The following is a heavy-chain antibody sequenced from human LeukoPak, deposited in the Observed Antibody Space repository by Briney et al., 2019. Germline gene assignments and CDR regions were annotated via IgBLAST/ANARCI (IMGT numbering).Heavy chain of an antibody. CDR2: ISGSGDST. CDR1: GFIFDTHT. J-gene: IGHJ6*02. D-gene: IGHD1-14*01. V-gene: IGHV3-23*01. Sequence: GGSLRLSCTASGFIFDTHTLTWVRQAPGKGLEWVASISGSGDSTNCGDSVKGRFTISRDNFKRTVHLEMSNLRADDTAMYYCVRRAAVRGMDFWGLGTTVIVSS. CDR3: VRRAAVRGMDF.